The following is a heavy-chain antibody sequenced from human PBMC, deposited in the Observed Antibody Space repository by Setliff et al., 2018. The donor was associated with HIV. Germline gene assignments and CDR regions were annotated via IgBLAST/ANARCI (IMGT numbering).Heavy chain of an antibody. Sequence: SETLSLTCAVYGGSFSGYYWSWIRQPPGRGLEWIGEINHSGSTNYNPSLKSRVSISVDTSKNQFSLKLSSVTAADTAVYYCARGRYRAAFDIWGQGTMVTVSS. CDR3: ARGRYRAAFDI. D-gene: IGHD2-2*02. J-gene: IGHJ3*02. CDR2: INHSGST. V-gene: IGHV4-34*01. CDR1: GGSFSGYY.